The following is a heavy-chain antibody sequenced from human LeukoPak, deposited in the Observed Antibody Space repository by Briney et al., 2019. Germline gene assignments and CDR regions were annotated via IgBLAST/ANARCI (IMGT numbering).Heavy chain of an antibody. J-gene: IGHJ4*02. CDR1: GGSISSSSFH. D-gene: IGHD5-12*01. V-gene: IGHV4-39*01. CDR3: ARHSAQYGGYVGY. Sequence: PSETLSLTCTVSGGSISSSSFHWGWIRQPPGKGLEWIGSIYYSGSTYYNPSLKSRVTISVDTSKNQFSLKLSSVTAADTAVYYCARHSAQYGGYVGYWGQGTLVTVSS. CDR2: IYYSGST.